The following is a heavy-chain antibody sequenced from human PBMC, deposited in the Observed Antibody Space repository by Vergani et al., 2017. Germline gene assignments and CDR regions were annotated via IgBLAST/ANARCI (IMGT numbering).Heavy chain of an antibody. V-gene: IGHV4-4*07. D-gene: IGHD3-22*01. Sequence: QVQLQESGAGLVKPSEILSLICTVFGGPISSYYWSWIRQPAGKGRGWIGRNYTSGSTNYNPSLKSRVTMSVDTSKNQFALKLSYVTAADTAVYDCARDYYDSSSYPRDAFDIWGQGTMVTVSS. J-gene: IGHJ3*02. CDR1: GGPISSYY. CDR3: ARDYYDSSSYPRDAFDI. CDR2: NYTSGST.